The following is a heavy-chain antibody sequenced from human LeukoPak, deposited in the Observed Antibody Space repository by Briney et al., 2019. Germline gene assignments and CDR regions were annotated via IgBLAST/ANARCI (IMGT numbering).Heavy chain of an antibody. CDR1: GGTFSSYA. CDR3: ARGDISDY. Sequence: SVKVSCKASGGTFSSYAISWVRQAPGQGLEWMGGIIPIFGTANYAQKFQGRVTMTRNTSISTAYMELSSLRSEDTAVYYCARGDISDYWGQGTLVTVSS. V-gene: IGHV1-69*05. J-gene: IGHJ4*02. CDR2: IIPIFGTA. D-gene: IGHD3-9*01.